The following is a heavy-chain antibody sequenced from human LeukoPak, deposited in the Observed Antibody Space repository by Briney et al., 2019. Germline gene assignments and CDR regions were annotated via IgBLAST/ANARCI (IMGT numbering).Heavy chain of an antibody. J-gene: IGHJ4*02. Sequence: GEALQISCKGSGYSFTTYGIAWVRQMPGKGLEWMGIIYPADSDTRYSPSFQGQVTISADKSIRTAYLPWSSLKASDTAMYYCARQRAADCWGQGTLVTVSS. V-gene: IGHV5-51*01. CDR2: IYPADSDT. CDR3: ARQRAADC. CDR1: GYSFTTYG. D-gene: IGHD6-25*01.